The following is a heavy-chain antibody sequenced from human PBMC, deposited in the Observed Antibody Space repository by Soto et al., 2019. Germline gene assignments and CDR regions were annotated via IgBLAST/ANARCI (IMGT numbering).Heavy chain of an antibody. CDR3: ARDGEPMQFRTGTTSHYGMDV. D-gene: IGHD1-1*01. CDR1: GDTFTTYD. Sequence: ASVKVSCKASGDTFTTYDINWVRQATGHGLEWMGWINPNSGNIGYAQRFQGRVTMTRDTAIRTAYMEVSSLRSDDTAVYYCARDGEPMQFRTGTTSHYGMDVWGQGTTVTVSS. CDR2: INPNSGNI. V-gene: IGHV1-8*01. J-gene: IGHJ6*02.